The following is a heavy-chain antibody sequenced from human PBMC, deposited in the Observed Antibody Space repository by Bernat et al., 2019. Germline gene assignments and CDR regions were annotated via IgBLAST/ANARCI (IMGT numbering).Heavy chain of an antibody. CDR3: ARDGAVVTPYYYNGMDV. D-gene: IGHD4-23*01. CDR1: GGSISSGDYY. V-gene: IGHV4-30-4*01. J-gene: IGHJ6*02. CDR2: IYYSGST. Sequence: QVQLQESGPGLVKPSQTLSLTCTVSGGSISSGDYYWSWIRQPPGKGLEWIGYIYYSGSTYYNPSLKSRVTISVDTSKNQFSLKLSSVTAADAAVYYCARDGAVVTPYYYNGMDVWGQGTTVTVSS.